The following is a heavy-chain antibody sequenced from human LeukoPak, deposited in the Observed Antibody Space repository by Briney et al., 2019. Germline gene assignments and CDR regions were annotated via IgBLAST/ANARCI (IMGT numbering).Heavy chain of an antibody. CDR2: ISWNSGSI. CDR3: AKDSLPHSSSWYPNWFDP. CDR1: GFTFDDYA. J-gene: IGHJ5*02. D-gene: IGHD6-13*01. Sequence: PGGSLRLSCAASGFTFDDYAMHWVRQAPGKGLEWVSGISWNSGSIGYADSVKGRFTISRDNAKNSLYLQMNSLRAEDTALYYCAKDSLPHSSSWYPNWFDPWGQGTLVTVSS. V-gene: IGHV3-9*01.